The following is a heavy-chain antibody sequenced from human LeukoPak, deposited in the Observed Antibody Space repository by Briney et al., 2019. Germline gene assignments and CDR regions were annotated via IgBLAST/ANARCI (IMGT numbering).Heavy chain of an antibody. CDR2: ISAYNGNT. Sequence: GASVKVSCKASGYTFTSYGISWVRQAPGQGLEWMGWISAYNGNTNYAQKLQGRVTMTTDTSTSTAYMELRSLRSDDTAVYYCARGPIVVVVAATRGYYMDVWGKGTTVTVSS. V-gene: IGHV1-18*01. D-gene: IGHD2-15*01. J-gene: IGHJ6*03. CDR1: GYTFTSYG. CDR3: ARGPIVVVVAATRGYYMDV.